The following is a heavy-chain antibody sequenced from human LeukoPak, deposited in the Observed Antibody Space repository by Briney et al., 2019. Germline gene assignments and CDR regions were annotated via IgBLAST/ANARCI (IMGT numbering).Heavy chain of an antibody. CDR3: ATGVPAAIGDWFDP. J-gene: IGHJ5*02. V-gene: IGHV1-24*01. Sequence: ASVKVSCKVSGYTLTELSMHWVRQAPGKGLEWMGGFDPEDGETIYAQKFQGRVTMTEDTSTDTAYMELSSLRSGDTAVYYCATGVPAAIGDWFDPWGQGTLVTVSS. CDR2: FDPEDGET. D-gene: IGHD2-2*01. CDR1: GYTLTELS.